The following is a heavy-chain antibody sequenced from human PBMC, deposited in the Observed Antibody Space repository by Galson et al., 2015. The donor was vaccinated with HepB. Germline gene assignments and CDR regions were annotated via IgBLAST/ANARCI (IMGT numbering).Heavy chain of an antibody. V-gene: IGHV5-51*01. CDR2: IYPGDSDT. Sequence: QSGAEVKKPGESLKISCKGSGYSFITYWIGWVRQMPGKGLEWMGIIYPGDSDTKYSPSFQGQVTISVDKSISTAYLQWSSLKASDTAMYYCARRLAGYSSSWYVDFDYWGQGTLVTVSS. CDR1: GYSFITYW. J-gene: IGHJ4*02. CDR3: ARRLAGYSSSWYVDFDY. D-gene: IGHD6-13*01.